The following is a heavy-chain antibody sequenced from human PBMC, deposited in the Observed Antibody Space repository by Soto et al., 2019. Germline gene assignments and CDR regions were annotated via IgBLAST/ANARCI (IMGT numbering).Heavy chain of an antibody. J-gene: IGHJ4*02. V-gene: IGHV3-30-3*01. CDR1: GFTFSSYA. D-gene: IGHD3-9*01. Sequence: GGSLRLSCAASGFTFSSYAMHWVRQAPGKGLEWVAVISYDGGNKYYADSVKGRFTISRDNSKNTLYLQMNSLRAEDTAVYYCARDDPDWYYFDYWGQGTLVTVSS. CDR3: ARDDPDWYYFDY. CDR2: ISYDGGNK.